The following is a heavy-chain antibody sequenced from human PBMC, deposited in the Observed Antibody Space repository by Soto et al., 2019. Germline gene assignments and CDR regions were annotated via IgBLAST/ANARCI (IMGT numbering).Heavy chain of an antibody. CDR1: GFTFSDYY. CDR2: ISSSGSTI. D-gene: IGHD3-10*01. Sequence: GGSLRLSCAASGFTFSDYYMSWIRQAPGKGLEWVSYISSSGSTIYYADSVKGRFTISRDNAKNSLYLQMNSLRAEDTAVYYFASNPPSMLRGPTWAALDMWGQGTM. J-gene: IGHJ3*02. V-gene: IGHV3-11*01. CDR3: ASNPPSMLRGPTWAALDM.